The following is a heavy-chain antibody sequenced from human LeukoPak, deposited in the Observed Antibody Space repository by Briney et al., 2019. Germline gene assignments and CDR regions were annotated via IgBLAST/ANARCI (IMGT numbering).Heavy chain of an antibody. V-gene: IGHV3-23*01. CDR2: ISGSGGST. Sequence: GGSLRLSCAASGFTFSSYAMSWVRQAPGKGLEWVSAISGSGGSTYYADSVKGRFTISRDNAKNTLYLQMNSLRAEDTAVYYCARRYCSSTSCRFYYYYYMDVWGKGTTVTVSS. CDR1: GFTFSSYA. CDR3: ARRYCSSTSCRFYYYYYMDV. D-gene: IGHD2-2*01. J-gene: IGHJ6*03.